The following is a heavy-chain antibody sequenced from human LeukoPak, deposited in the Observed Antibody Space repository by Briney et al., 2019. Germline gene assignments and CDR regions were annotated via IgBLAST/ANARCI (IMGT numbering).Heavy chain of an antibody. CDR1: GYTFTSYD. Sequence: RASVKVSCKASGYTFTSYDINWVRQATGQGLEWMGWMNPNSGNTGYAQKFQGRVTMTRNTSISTAYMELSRLRSDDTAVYYCARHPFATPFDHWGRGTLVTVSS. D-gene: IGHD2-15*01. CDR3: ARHPFATPFDH. CDR2: MNPNSGNT. J-gene: IGHJ4*02. V-gene: IGHV1-8*01.